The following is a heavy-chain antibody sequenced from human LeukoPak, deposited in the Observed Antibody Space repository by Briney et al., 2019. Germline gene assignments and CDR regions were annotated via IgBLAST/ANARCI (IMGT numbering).Heavy chain of an antibody. CDR1: GFIVSSYY. CDR3: ARDQYSYAHAAH. Sequence: GGSLRLSCAASGFIVSSYYMSWVRQAPGKGLEWVSVIYSGGTTYYAGSVKGRFTISRDNSKNTLHLQMNSLRAEDTAVYYCARDQYSYAHAAHWGQGTLVTVSS. V-gene: IGHV3-66*01. D-gene: IGHD5-18*01. CDR2: IYSGGTT. J-gene: IGHJ4*02.